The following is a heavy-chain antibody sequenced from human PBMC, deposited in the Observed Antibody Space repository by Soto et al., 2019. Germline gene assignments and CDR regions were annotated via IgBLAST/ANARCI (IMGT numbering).Heavy chain of an antibody. Sequence: EVQLVETGGGLIQPGGSLRLSCAASGFTVDNNYMSWVRQAPGKGLELVSIIYAGGLTYYADSVKGRFTISRDTSKNPLYLQMHSLRADDPGVYYSAREPHTGDGGEDPYYFDYWGQGTLVTVSS. CDR1: GFTVDNNY. D-gene: IGHD3-16*01. V-gene: IGHV3-53*02. J-gene: IGHJ4*02. CDR3: AREPHTGDGGEDPYYFDY. CDR2: IYAGGLT.